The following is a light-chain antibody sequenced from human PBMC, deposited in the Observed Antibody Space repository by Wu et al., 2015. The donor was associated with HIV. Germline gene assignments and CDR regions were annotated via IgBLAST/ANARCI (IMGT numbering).Light chain of an antibody. J-gene: IGKJ2*03. CDR2: AAS. CDR1: QGISSY. CDR3: QQYSTYSSYS. Sequence: IQLTQSPSSLSASVGDRVTITCRASQGISSYLAWYQQKPGKAPKLLIYAASTLQSGVPSRFSGSGSGTEFTLTISSLQPDDFAIYYCQQYSTYSSYSFGQGTKLEIK. V-gene: IGKV1-9*01.